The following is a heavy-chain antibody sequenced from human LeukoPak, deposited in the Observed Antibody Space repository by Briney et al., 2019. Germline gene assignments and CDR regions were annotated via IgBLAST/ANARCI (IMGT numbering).Heavy chain of an antibody. V-gene: IGHV1-18*01. CDR1: GYTFTSYG. J-gene: IGHJ6*03. CDR3: ARGPILDIVVIPAAADYYHMDV. CDR2: ISAYNGNT. D-gene: IGHD2-2*01. Sequence: ASVKVSCKASGYTFTSYGISWVRQAPGQGLEWMGWISAYNGNTRYAQKLQGRVTMTTDSSTSTAYTELRSLRSDDTAVYYCARGPILDIVVIPAAADYYHMDVWGKGTTVTVSS.